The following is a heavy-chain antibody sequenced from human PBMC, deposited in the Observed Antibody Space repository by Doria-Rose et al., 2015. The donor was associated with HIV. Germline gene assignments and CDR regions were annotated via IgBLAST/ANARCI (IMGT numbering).Heavy chain of an antibody. D-gene: IGHD6-13*01. CDR1: GVSLSSPGMG. CDR3: ARIKSSRWYHKYYFDF. J-gene: IGHJ4*02. CDR2: IFSDDER. Sequence: QITLKESGPVLVKPTETLTLTCTVSGVSLSSPGMGVSWIRQPPGKALEWLANIFSDDERSYKTSLESRLTISRGTSKSQVVLTMTDMDPVDTATCYCARIKSSRWYHKYYFDFWGQGTLVIVSA. V-gene: IGHV2-26*01.